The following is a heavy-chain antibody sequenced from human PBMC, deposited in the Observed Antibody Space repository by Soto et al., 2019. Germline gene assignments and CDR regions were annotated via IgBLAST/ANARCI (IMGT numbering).Heavy chain of an antibody. V-gene: IGHV4-34*02. Sequence: QVHLQQWGAGLLKPSETLSLTCGGYGGSLRGSYWSWIRQPPGKALEWLGKVTHSGSTTFNPSLKSRVSVSVDTSDNQFSLKLTSVTAADTAVYYCARGLIPVYGPVPDYFDSWGQGTLVTVSS. J-gene: IGHJ4*02. D-gene: IGHD2-21*01. CDR2: VTHSGST. CDR3: ARGLIPVYGPVPDYFDS. CDR1: GGSLRGSY.